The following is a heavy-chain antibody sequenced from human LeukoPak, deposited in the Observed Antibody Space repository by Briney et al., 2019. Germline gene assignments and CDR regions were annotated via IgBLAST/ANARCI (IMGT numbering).Heavy chain of an antibody. J-gene: IGHJ4*02. V-gene: IGHV1-2*02. D-gene: IGHD5-24*01. CDR1: GGTFSSYA. CDR3: ARETEMSASLDY. Sequence: WASVKVSCKASGGTFSSYAISWVRQAPGQGPEWMGWINPNSGDTKYAQKFQGRVTMTRDTSISTAYMELTRLSSDDAALYYCARETEMSASLDYWGQGSLVTVSS. CDR2: INPNSGDT.